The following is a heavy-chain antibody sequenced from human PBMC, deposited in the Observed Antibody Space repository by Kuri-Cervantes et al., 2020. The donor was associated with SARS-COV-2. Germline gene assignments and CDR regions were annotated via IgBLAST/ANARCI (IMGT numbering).Heavy chain of an antibody. Sequence: GGSLRLSCTASGFTFGSYPMNWVRQAPGKGLEWLSSISGTGSSIYYADSVKGRFTTSRDNAKNSVFLQMNSLRAEDTAVYYCAREGGELTGRMFDWGQGTLVTVSS. CDR1: GFTFGSYP. J-gene: IGHJ4*02. CDR3: AREGGELTGRMFD. CDR2: ISGTGSSI. D-gene: IGHD1-26*01. V-gene: IGHV3-21*01.